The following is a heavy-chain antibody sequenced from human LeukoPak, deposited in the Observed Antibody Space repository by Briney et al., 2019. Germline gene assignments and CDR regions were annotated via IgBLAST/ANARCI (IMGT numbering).Heavy chain of an antibody. Sequence: GGSLRLSCAASGFTFSSYAMSWVRQAPGKGLEWVSAISGSGGSTYYADSVKGRFTISRDNSKNTLYLQMNSLRAEDTAVYYCARGYSSSPYSFDFWGQGTLVSVSS. CDR3: ARGYSSSPYSFDF. J-gene: IGHJ4*02. CDR1: GFTFSSYA. V-gene: IGHV3-23*01. D-gene: IGHD6-13*01. CDR2: ISGSGGST.